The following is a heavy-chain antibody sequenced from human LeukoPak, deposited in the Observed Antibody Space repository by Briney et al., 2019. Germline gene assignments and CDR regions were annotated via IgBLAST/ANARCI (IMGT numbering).Heavy chain of an antibody. D-gene: IGHD3-22*01. J-gene: IGHJ1*01. CDR1: GFTFSSYA. V-gene: IGHV3-23*01. CDR2: ISGSGGST. Sequence: PGGSLRLSCAASGFTFSSYAMSWVRQAPGKGLEWVSAISGSGGSTYYADSVKGRFTISRDNSKNTLYLQMNSLRAEDTAVYYCAKDFLEDYYDSSGYQRQNEYFQHWGQGTLVTVSS. CDR3: AKDFLEDYYDSSGYQRQNEYFQH.